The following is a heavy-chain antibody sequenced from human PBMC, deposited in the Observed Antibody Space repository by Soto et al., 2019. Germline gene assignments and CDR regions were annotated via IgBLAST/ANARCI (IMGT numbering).Heavy chain of an antibody. V-gene: IGHV4-30-4*01. CDR2: IYYSGST. Sequence: SETLSLTCTVSGGCISSGDYYWSWIRQPPGKGLEWIGYIYYSGSTYYNPSLKSRVTISVDTSKNQFSLKLSSVTAADTAVYYCARDEGSGSSTSVYAFDIWGQGTMVTVSS. J-gene: IGHJ3*02. CDR3: ARDEGSGSSTSVYAFDI. CDR1: GGCISSGDYY. D-gene: IGHD1-26*01.